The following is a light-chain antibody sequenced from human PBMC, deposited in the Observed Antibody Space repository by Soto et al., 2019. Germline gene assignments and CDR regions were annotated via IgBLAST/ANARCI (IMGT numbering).Light chain of an antibody. CDR3: SSYTSSSTYV. V-gene: IGLV2-14*03. Sequence: QSVLTQPASVSGSPGQSITISCTGTSSDVGDYNYVSWYQQHPGKAPKLMIYDVTNRPSGVSNRFSGSKSGNTASLTISGLQSEDEADYYCSSYTSSSTYVFGTGTKLTVL. J-gene: IGLJ1*01. CDR2: DVT. CDR1: SSDVGDYNY.